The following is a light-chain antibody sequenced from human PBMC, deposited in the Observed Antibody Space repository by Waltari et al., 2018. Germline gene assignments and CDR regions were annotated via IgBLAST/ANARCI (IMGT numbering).Light chain of an antibody. CDR2: DAS. CDR1: QDISHY. V-gene: IGKV1-33*01. J-gene: IGKJ2*01. CDR3: QQYDCLPYT. Sequence: DIQMTQSPPTLSASVGDRVTFTCQASQDISHYLNWYQQKPGKAPKLLIYDASNLERGAPSRFSGSGSGTDFTFTISRLETEDIATYYCQQYDCLPYTFGQGTKLEIK.